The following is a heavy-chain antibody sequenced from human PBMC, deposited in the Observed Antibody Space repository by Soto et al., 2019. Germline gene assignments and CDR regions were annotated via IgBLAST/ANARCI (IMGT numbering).Heavy chain of an antibody. CDR3: AKGGEAAGTYAFDI. CDR2: ISGSGGST. D-gene: IGHD6-13*01. J-gene: IGHJ3*02. CDR1: GFTFSSYA. V-gene: IGHV3-23*01. Sequence: LSLTCAASGFTFSSYAMSWVRQAPGKGLEWVSAISGSGGSTYYADSVKGRFTISRDNSKNTLYLQMNSLRAEDTAVYYCAKGGEAAGTYAFDIWGQGTMVTVSS.